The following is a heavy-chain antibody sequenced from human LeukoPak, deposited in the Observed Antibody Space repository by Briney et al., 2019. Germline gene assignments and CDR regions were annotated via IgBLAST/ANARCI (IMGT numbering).Heavy chain of an antibody. D-gene: IGHD3-16*01. CDR1: GFTFNIYW. V-gene: IGHV3-7*01. Sequence: PGGSLRLSCAASGFTFNIYWMTWVRQAPGKGLEWVANIKQEGSERYYVDSVEGRFTISRDNAKNSLYLQMNSLRAEDTAVYYCARGLRPYYYYYMDVWGKGTTVTVSS. CDR3: ARGLRPYYYYYMDV. CDR2: IKQEGSER. J-gene: IGHJ6*03.